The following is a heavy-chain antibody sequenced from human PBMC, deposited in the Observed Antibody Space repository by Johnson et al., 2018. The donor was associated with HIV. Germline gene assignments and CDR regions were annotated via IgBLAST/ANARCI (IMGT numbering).Heavy chain of an antibody. Sequence: AQLVESGGGLVQPGGSLRLSCAASGFTFSSNYMSWVRQAPGKGLEWVSFISGGEDDTYYADSVKGRFTISRDNSKTTLYLQMNSLRDEDTAVYYCANSLLLDAFNIWGQGTMVTVSS. J-gene: IGHJ3*02. CDR3: ANSLLLDAFNI. V-gene: IGHV3-23*04. CDR1: GFTFSSNY. CDR2: ISGGEDDT.